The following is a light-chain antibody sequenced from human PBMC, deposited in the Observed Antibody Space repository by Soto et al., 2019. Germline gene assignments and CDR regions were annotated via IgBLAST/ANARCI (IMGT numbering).Light chain of an antibody. CDR3: QQYGSSLWT. CDR1: QSVSSL. V-gene: IGKV3-15*01. J-gene: IGKJ1*01. Sequence: EIVKTQSPATLSVSPVERDTLSGRPSQSVSSLLAWYQHKPGQAPRLLIDGASTRATGIPARFSGSGSGTDFTLTISTLEPKDFAVYYCQQYGSSLWTFGQGTKVDI. CDR2: GAS.